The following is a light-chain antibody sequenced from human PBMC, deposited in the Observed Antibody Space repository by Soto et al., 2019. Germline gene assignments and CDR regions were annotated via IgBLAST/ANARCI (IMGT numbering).Light chain of an antibody. Sequence: IVLKQCQGTVSLSPGERATLSFRSSQSVSNNYLAWYQQKPGQAPRLLIYGASNRATGIPDRFSGSGSGTDFTLTISRLEPEDFAVYYCQQYGSSGTFGQGTKVDIK. CDR3: QQYGSSGT. CDR2: GAS. V-gene: IGKV3-20*01. CDR1: QSVSNNY. J-gene: IGKJ1*01.